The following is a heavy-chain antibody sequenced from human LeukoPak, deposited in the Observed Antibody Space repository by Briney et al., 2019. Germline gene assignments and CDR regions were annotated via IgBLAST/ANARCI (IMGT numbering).Heavy chain of an antibody. CDR2: ISSSSSYI. CDR3: ARDKDVYFDY. V-gene: IGHV3-21*01. J-gene: IGHJ4*02. CDR1: GFTFSNYW. Sequence: GGSLRLSCAASGFTFSNYWMNWVRQAPGKGLEWVSSISSSSSYICYADSVKGRITISRDNAKNSLYLQVNSLRVEDTAVYYCARDKDVYFDYWGQGTLVTVSS.